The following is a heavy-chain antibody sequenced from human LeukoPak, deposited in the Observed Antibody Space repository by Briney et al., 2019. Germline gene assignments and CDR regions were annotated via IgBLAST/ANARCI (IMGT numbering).Heavy chain of an antibody. CDR2: ISYDGSNK. Sequence: GRSLRLSCAASGFTFSSYGMHWVRQAPGKGLERVAVISYDGSNKYYADSVKGRFTISRDNSKNTLYLQMNSLRAEDTAVYYCAKDHKGYCSGGSCYNWFDLWGQGTLVTVSS. CDR3: AKDHKGYCSGGSCYNWFDL. CDR1: GFTFSSYG. J-gene: IGHJ5*02. D-gene: IGHD2-15*01. V-gene: IGHV3-30*18.